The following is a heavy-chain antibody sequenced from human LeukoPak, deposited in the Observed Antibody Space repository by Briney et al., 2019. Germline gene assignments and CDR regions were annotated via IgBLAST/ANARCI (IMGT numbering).Heavy chain of an antibody. Sequence: PGGSLRLSCAASGFTFSSYTMNWVRQAPGKGLEWVSSITTSSENIHYADSVKGRFTISRDNAKNLLYLQMNSLRPEDTAVYYCARVGSSLTYYFDYWGQGTLVTVSS. V-gene: IGHV3-21*01. CDR1: GFTFSSYT. CDR2: ITTSSENI. CDR3: ARVGSSLTYYFDY. J-gene: IGHJ4*02. D-gene: IGHD6-13*01.